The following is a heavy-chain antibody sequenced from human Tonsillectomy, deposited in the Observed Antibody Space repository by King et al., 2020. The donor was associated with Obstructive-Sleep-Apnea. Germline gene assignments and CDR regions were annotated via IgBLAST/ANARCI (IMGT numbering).Heavy chain of an antibody. Sequence: VQLQESGPGVVKPSQTLSLTCTVSGGSISSATYYWTWIRQHPGKGLEWIAYIYYSGSTYYNPSLKSRVTISLDTSQNQFSLRLTSLTAADTAVYYCARARDGGLVLDYWGQGTLVTVSS. J-gene: IGHJ4*02. D-gene: IGHD6-19*01. CDR1: GGSISSATYY. CDR2: IYYSGST. CDR3: ARARDGGLVLDY. V-gene: IGHV4-31*03.